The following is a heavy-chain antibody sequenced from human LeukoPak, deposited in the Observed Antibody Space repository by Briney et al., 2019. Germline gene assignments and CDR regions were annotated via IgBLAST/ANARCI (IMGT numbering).Heavy chain of an antibody. Sequence: GGSLRLSCAASGFTFSSYWMSWVRQAPGKGLEWVANIKQDGSERYYVDSVKRRFTISRDNGKDSLYLQMNSLRAEDTAVYYCANSHFWSGFYWGQGTLVTVSS. D-gene: IGHD3-3*01. J-gene: IGHJ4*02. V-gene: IGHV3-7*01. CDR1: GFTFSSYW. CDR2: IKQDGSER. CDR3: ANSHFWSGFY.